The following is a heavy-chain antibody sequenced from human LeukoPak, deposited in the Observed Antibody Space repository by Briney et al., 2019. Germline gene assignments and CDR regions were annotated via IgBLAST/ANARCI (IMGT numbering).Heavy chain of an antibody. CDR1: GFTFDDYA. D-gene: IGHD3-3*01. V-gene: IGHV3-9*01. CDR3: AKSFGVVPTVNWFDP. CDR2: ISWNSGSI. Sequence: GGSLRLSCAASGFTFDDYAMHWVRQAPGKGLEWVSCISWNSGSIGYADSVKGRFTISRDNAKNSLYLQMNSLRAEDTALYYCAKSFGVVPTVNWFDPWGQGTLVTVSS. J-gene: IGHJ5*02.